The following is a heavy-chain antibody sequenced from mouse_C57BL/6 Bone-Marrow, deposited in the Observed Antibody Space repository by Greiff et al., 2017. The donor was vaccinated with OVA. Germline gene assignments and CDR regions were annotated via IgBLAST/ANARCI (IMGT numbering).Heavy chain of an antibody. CDR2: INPYNGGT. D-gene: IGHD1-1*01. Sequence: EVQLQESGPVLVKPGASVKMSCKASGYTFTDYYMNWVKQSHGKSLEWIGVINPYNGGTSYNQKFKGKATLTVDKSSSTAYMELNSLTSEDSAGYYCTLGGSSYVGGWGTGTTVTVSS. CDR1: GYTFTDYY. CDR3: TLGGSSYVGG. V-gene: IGHV1-19*01. J-gene: IGHJ1*03.